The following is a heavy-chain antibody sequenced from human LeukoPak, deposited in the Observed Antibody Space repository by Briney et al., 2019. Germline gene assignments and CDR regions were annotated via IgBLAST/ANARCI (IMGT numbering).Heavy chain of an antibody. CDR2: INHSGST. D-gene: IGHD2-2*01. J-gene: IGHJ4*02. CDR1: GASFSGYY. Sequence: SETLSLTCAVYGASFSGYYWSWIRQPPGKGLEWIGEINHSGSTNYNPSLKSRVTISVDTSKNQFSLKLSSVTAADTAVYYCASIGYCSSTSCFDYWGQGTLVTVSS. V-gene: IGHV4-34*01. CDR3: ASIGYCSSTSCFDY.